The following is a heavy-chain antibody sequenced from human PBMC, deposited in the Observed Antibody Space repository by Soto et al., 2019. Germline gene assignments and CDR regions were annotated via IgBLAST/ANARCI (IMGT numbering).Heavy chain of an antibody. J-gene: IGHJ5*02. V-gene: IGHV1-69*01. CDR2: IIPFFGTT. CDR1: GGTFSSYP. CDR3: ASRPVMEVAQYGNWFDP. Sequence: QVHLVQSGAEMKKPGSSVKVSCKASGGTFSSYPINWVRQAPGQGLEWMGGIIPFFGTTHSAQNFQGRLTITVDESTRTTYMELSSLRSEDTAVYYCASRPVMEVAQYGNWFDPWGQGTLVTVSP. D-gene: IGHD2-15*01.